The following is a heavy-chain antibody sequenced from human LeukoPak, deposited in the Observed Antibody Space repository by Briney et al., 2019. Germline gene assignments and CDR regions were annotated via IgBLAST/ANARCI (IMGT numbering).Heavy chain of an antibody. Sequence: SETLSLTCTVSGGSISSYYWSWIRQPAGKGLEWIGRIYTSGSTNYNPPLKSRFTMSVDTSKNQFYLKLSSVTAADTAVYYCARFGMSSGHVGALDVWGKGTTVTISS. V-gene: IGHV4-4*07. J-gene: IGHJ6*04. CDR2: IYTSGST. CDR1: GGSISSYY. D-gene: IGHD3-10*01. CDR3: ARFGMSSGHVGALDV.